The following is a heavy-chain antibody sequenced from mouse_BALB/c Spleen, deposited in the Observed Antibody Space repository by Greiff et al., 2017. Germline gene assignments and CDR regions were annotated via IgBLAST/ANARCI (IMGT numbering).Heavy chain of an antibody. CDR2: ILPGSGST. D-gene: IGHD1-1*01. CDR3: ARIKYGYAY. J-gene: IGHJ3*01. CDR1: GYTFSSYW. Sequence: QVQLQQSGAELMKPGASVKISCKATGYTFSSYWIEWVKQRPGHGLEWIGEILPGSGSTNYNEKFKGKATFTADTSSNTAYMQLSSLTSEDSAVYDCARIKYGYAYWGQGTLVTVSA. V-gene: IGHV1-9*01.